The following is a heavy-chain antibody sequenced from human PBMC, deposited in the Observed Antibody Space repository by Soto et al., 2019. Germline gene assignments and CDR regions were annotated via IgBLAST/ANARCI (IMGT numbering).Heavy chain of an antibody. D-gene: IGHD3-3*01. V-gene: IGHV4-59*01. CDR1: GGSISSYY. Sequence: SETLSLTCYVSGGSISSYYWSWIRQPPGKGLEWIGYIYYSGSTNYNPSLKSRVTISVDTSKNQFSLKLSSVTAADTAVYYCARENDVWSGYYTLYNWFDPWGQGTLVTVSS. J-gene: IGHJ5*02. CDR2: IYYSGST. CDR3: ARENDVWSGYYTLYNWFDP.